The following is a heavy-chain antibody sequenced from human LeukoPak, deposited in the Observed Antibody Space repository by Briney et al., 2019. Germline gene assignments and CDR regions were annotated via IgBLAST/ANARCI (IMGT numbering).Heavy chain of an antibody. D-gene: IGHD3-22*01. J-gene: IGHJ4*02. CDR1: GFTFSSYA. V-gene: IGHV3-30*04. Sequence: GGSLRLSCVASGFTFSSYAMYWVRQAPGKGLEWVAVISYDGSNKYYADSVKGRFTISRDNSKNTQYLQMNSLRAEDTAVYYCARESSSGYYHRRPLDYWGQGTLVTVSS. CDR3: ARESSSGYYHRRPLDY. CDR2: ISYDGSNK.